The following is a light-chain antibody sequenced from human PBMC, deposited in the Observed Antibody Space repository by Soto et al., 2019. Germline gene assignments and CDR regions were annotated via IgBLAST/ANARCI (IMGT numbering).Light chain of an antibody. CDR2: EDN. J-gene: IGLJ3*02. V-gene: IGLV6-57*01. CDR1: SNDIASNY. CDR3: QSYDATNQV. Sequence: NCMLTQPHSVSESPGKTVIISCTRSSNDIASNYVQWYQQRPGSSPTTVIYEDNQRPSGVPDRFSGSIDSSSNSASLTISGLETEDEADYFCQSYDATNQVFGGGTKLTAL.